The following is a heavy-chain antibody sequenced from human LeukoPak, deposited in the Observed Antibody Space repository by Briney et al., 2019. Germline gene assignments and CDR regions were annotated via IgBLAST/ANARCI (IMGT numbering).Heavy chain of an antibody. D-gene: IGHD4-17*01. J-gene: IGHJ4*02. Sequence: SETLSLTCTVSGGSISTSSWTWLRQPPGKGLDWIGYVYYSGITDYNPSLKSRVTISVDTSKSQFSLKLSSVTAADTAVYYCARHLTSGDYFDYWGQGTLVTVSS. V-gene: IGHV4-59*08. CDR2: VYYSGIT. CDR1: GGSISTSS. CDR3: ARHLTSGDYFDY.